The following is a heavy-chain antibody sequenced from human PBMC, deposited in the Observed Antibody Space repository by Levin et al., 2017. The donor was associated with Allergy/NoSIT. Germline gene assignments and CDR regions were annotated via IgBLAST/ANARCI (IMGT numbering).Heavy chain of an antibody. V-gene: IGHV4-39*07. CDR1: GGSISSSSYY. CDR2: IYYSGST. CDR3: ARDPYSSGYYNYYYYGMDV. D-gene: IGHD3-22*01. Sequence: SQTLSLTCTVSGGSISSSSYYWGWIRQPPGKGLEWIGSIYYSGSTYYNPSLKSRVTISVDTSKNQFSLKLSSVTAADTAVYYCARDPYSSGYYNYYYYGMDVWGQGTTVTVSS. J-gene: IGHJ6*02.